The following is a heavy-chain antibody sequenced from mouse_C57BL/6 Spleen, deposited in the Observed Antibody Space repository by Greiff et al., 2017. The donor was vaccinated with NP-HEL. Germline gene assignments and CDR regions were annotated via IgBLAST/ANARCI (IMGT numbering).Heavy chain of an antibody. J-gene: IGHJ1*03. CDR2: ISSGSSTI. CDR3: ARKDGGYYGYFDV. CDR1: GFTFSDYG. Sequence: EVKLVESGGGLVKPGGSLKLSCAASGFTFSDYGMHWVRQAPEKGLEWVAYISSGSSTIYYADTVKGRFTISRDNAKNTLFLQMTSLRSEDTAMYYCARKDGGYYGYFDVWGTGTTVTVSS. D-gene: IGHD1-1*02. V-gene: IGHV5-17*01.